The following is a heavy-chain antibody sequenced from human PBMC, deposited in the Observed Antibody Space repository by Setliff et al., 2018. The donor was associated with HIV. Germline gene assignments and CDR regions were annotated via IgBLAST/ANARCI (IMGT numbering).Heavy chain of an antibody. CDR3: ARGSSGWTFDY. Sequence: PSETLSLTCRVSGGSIGGYYWSWVRQSPGRGLEWIGYVSYSGSTSYNPSLNSRVSMSVDTSRDQFSLKLSSVTAADTAVYYCARGSSGWTFDYWGQGTLVTVSS. J-gene: IGHJ4*02. V-gene: IGHV4-59*01. D-gene: IGHD6-19*01. CDR1: GGSIGGYY. CDR2: VSYSGST.